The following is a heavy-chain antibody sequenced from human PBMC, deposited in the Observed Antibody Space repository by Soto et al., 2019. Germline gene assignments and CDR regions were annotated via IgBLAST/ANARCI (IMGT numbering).Heavy chain of an antibody. CDR1: GFTFSDHY. J-gene: IGHJ3*02. CDR3: ARIPAAVSNAFDI. D-gene: IGHD6-13*01. V-gene: IGHV3-72*01. CDR2: SRNKAKKYTT. Sequence: GGSLRLSCAGSGFTFSDHYMDWVRQAPGKGLEWVGRSRNKAKKYTTEYAASVKGRFTISRDDSKNSLYLQMNSLKTEDTAVYYCARIPAAVSNAFDIWGQGTMVTVSS.